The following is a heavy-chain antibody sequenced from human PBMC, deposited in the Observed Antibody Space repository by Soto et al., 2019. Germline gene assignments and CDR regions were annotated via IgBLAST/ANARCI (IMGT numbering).Heavy chain of an antibody. J-gene: IGHJ4*02. D-gene: IGHD3-22*01. Sequence: PPETLSLTCTVSGGSISSGGYYCSWIRQHPGKGLEWIGYIYYSGSTYYNPSLKSRVTISVDTSQNQFSLMLTSVTAADTAVYYCARPRSSGYAGEFDYWGQGTLVTVSS. V-gene: IGHV4-31*03. CDR2: IYYSGST. CDR1: GGSISSGGYY. CDR3: ARPRSSGYAGEFDY.